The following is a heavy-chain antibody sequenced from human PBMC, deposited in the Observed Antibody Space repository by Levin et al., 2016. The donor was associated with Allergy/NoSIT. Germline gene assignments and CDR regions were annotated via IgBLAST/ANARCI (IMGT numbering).Heavy chain of an antibody. V-gene: IGHV3-11*03. CDR3: ARLRVRDWPHYYGMDV. CDR1: GFTFSDYY. Sequence: GESLKISCAASGFTFSDYYMSWIRQAPGKGLEWVSDISSSSSYTNYADSVKGRFTISRDNAKNSLYLQMNSLRAEDTALYYCARLRVRDWPHYYGMDVWGQGTTVTVSS. D-gene: IGHD3/OR15-3a*01. CDR2: ISSSSSYT. J-gene: IGHJ6*02.